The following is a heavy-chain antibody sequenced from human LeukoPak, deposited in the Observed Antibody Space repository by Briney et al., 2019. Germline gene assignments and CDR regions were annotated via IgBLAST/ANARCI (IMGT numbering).Heavy chain of an antibody. J-gene: IGHJ4*02. Sequence: GGSLRLSCAVSGFTFGTYAMTWARPGPGKGLEWVSTLRGSGGTTSYVDSVKGRFTISRDNSKNTLYLQMNRLRAEDTAVYYCAQSLVAGTGYYFDYWGQGTLVTVSS. CDR1: GFTFGTYA. CDR2: LRGSGGTT. D-gene: IGHD6-19*01. V-gene: IGHV3-23*01. CDR3: AQSLVAGTGYYFDY.